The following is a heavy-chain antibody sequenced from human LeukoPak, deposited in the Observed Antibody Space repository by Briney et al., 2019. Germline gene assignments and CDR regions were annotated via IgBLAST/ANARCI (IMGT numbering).Heavy chain of an antibody. CDR3: ARGPGDYGDFWAWFDP. Sequence: ASVKVSCKASGYTFTSYGISWVRQAPGQGLEWMGWISSYSGNTNYAQKLQGRVTMTTDTSTSTAYMELRSLISDDTAVYYCARGPGDYGDFWAWFDPWGQGTLVTVSS. CDR1: GYTFTSYG. D-gene: IGHD4-17*01. V-gene: IGHV1-18*01. J-gene: IGHJ5*02. CDR2: ISSYSGNT.